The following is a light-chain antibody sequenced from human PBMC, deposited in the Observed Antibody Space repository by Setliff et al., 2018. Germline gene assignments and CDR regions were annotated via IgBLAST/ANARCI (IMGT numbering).Light chain of an antibody. V-gene: IGKV1-39*01. CDR1: QTIRGY. J-gene: IGKJ4*01. CDR2: GAS. CDR3: QQHYSMPLT. Sequence: DIQMTQSPSSLSTSVGDRVTITCRASQTIRGYLNWYQHKPGKAPKLLILGASSLQNGVPSSFSGSGSGTDFTLTIRSLQPEDFAVYYCQQHYSMPLTFGGGTKVDIK.